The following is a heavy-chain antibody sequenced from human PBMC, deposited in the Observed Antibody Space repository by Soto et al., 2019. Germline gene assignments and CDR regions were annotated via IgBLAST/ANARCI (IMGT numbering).Heavy chain of an antibody. J-gene: IGHJ2*01. V-gene: IGHV3-23*01. CDR1: GFTFSSYA. CDR2: ISGSGGST. CDR3: AKDATVTTYWYFDL. Sequence: EVQLLESGGGLVQPGGSLRLSCAASGFTFSSYAMSWVRQAPGKGLEWVSVISGSGGSTYYADSVKGRFTISRDTSKNTLYLQMNSLRAEDAAVYYCAKDATVTTYWYFDLWGRGTLVTVSS. D-gene: IGHD4-17*01.